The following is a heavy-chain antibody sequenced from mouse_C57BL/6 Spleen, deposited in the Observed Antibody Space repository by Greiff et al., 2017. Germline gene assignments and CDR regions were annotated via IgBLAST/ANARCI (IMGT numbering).Heavy chain of an antibody. CDR2: IDPSGSYT. V-gene: IGHV1-50*01. CDR3: AREDYGTPFAY. D-gene: IGHD1-1*01. Sequence: QVQLQQPGAELVKPGASVKLSCKASGYTFTSYWMQWVKQRPGQGLEWIGEIDPSGSYTNYNQKFKGKATLTVDTSSSTAYMQLSSLTSEDSAVYYCAREDYGTPFAYWGQGTLVTVSA. J-gene: IGHJ3*01. CDR1: GYTFTSYW.